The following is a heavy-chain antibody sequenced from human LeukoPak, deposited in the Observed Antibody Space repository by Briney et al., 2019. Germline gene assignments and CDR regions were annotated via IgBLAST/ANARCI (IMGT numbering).Heavy chain of an antibody. Sequence: PSETLSLTCTVSGGSISSYYWSWIRQPPGKGLEWIGYIYYSGSTNYYPSLKSRVTISVDTSKNQFSLKLSSVTAADTAVYYCARLKGVLGAFDIWGQGTMVTVSS. CDR3: ARLKGVLGAFDI. CDR1: GGSISSYY. D-gene: IGHD2-8*01. V-gene: IGHV4-59*08. CDR2: IYYSGST. J-gene: IGHJ3*02.